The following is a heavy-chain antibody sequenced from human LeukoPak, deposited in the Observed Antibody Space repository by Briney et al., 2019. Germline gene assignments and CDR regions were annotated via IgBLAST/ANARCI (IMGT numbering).Heavy chain of an antibody. V-gene: IGHV1-69*13. CDR2: IIPIFGTA. J-gene: IGHJ6*02. CDR3: ARGMWLETYYYYGMDV. D-gene: IGHD6-19*01. CDR1: GGTFSSYA. Sequence: GASVKVSCKASGGTFSSYAISWVRQAPGQGLEWMGGIIPIFGTANYAQKFQGRVTITADESTSTAYMELSSLRSEDTAVYYCARGMWLETYYYYGMDVWGQGTTVTVSS.